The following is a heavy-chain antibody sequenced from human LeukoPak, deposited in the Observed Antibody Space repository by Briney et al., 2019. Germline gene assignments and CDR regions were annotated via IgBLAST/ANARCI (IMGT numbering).Heavy chain of an antibody. CDR2: ISRRGAST. J-gene: IGHJ5*02. V-gene: IGHV3-23*01. D-gene: IGHD1-1*01. CDR1: GLTFSIQA. CDR3: AKRDQVPDH. Sequence: GGSLSLSCAVSGLTFSIQAMSWVRRAPGKGREWVSAISRRGASTPYADSVQGRYTISRENSKNTLSLQMNSLRAEDTALYYCAKRDQVPDHWGPRAPVTVSS.